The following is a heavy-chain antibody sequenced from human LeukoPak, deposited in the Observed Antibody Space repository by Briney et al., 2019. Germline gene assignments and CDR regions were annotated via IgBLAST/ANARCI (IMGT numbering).Heavy chain of an antibody. V-gene: IGHV4-61*02. Sequence: SETLSLTCSVSGGSISRDNYYWSWLRQPAGKGLEWIGRIYTSGSTNYNPSLKSRITMLVDTSKNQFSLKLSSVTAAATAVYYCARDGRRVFSRYDSSGRSNWFDPWGQGTLVTVSS. CDR3: ARDGRRVFSRYDSSGRSNWFDP. D-gene: IGHD3-22*01. CDR1: GGSISRDNYY. J-gene: IGHJ5*02. CDR2: IYTSGST.